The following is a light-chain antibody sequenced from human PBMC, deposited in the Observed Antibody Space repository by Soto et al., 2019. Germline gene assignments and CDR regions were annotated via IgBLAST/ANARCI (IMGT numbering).Light chain of an antibody. V-gene: IGLV2-8*01. CDR1: STDVGAYNY. J-gene: IGLJ3*02. CDR3: GSHAGNSNLV. Sequence: QSALTQPPSASGSPGQSVTISCSGTSTDVGAYNYVSWYQQHPGKAPKLMIYEVTKRPSGVPDRFSGSKSGNTASLTVSGLQTEDEADYNCGSHAGNSNLVFGGGTKLTVL. CDR2: EVT.